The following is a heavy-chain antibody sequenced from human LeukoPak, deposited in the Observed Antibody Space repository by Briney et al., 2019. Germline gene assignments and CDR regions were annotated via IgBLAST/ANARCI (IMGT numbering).Heavy chain of an antibody. CDR2: IIPILGTA. CDR1: GGTFSSYA. J-gene: IGHJ1*01. Sequence: ASVKVSCKASGGTFSSYAISWVRQAPGQGLEWMGGIIPILGTANYAQKFQGRVTITADESTSTAYMELSSLRSEDTAVYYCARGGDYDSSGYYYDAEYFQRWGQGTLVTVSS. D-gene: IGHD3-22*01. CDR3: ARGGDYDSSGYYYDAEYFQR. V-gene: IGHV1-69*13.